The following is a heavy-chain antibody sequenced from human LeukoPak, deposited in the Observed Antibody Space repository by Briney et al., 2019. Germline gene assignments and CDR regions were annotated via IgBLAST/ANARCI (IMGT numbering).Heavy chain of an antibody. CDR3: ASAGSGSYHLTYYYYYYGMDV. J-gene: IGHJ6*04. D-gene: IGHD3-10*01. Sequence: SETLSLTCAVSGYSISSGYYWGWIRQPPGKGLEWTGSIYHSGSTYYNPSLKSRVTISVDTSKNQFSLKLSSVTAADTAVYYCASAGSGSYHLTYYYYYYGMDVWGKGTTVTVSS. CDR1: GYSISSGYY. V-gene: IGHV4-38-2*01. CDR2: IYHSGST.